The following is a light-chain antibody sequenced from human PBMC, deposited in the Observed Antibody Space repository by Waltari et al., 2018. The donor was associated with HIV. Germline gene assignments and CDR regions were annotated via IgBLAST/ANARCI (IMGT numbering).Light chain of an antibody. CDR1: QRVGTF. V-gene: IGKV3-11*01. Sequence: EIVLTQSPATLSLSPGERATLSCRASQRVGTFLAWYQHKPGQPPRLLIYDSSTRAAGIPVRFTGRGSGTDFTLTISSLEPEDFAIYYCQQSTNWPPGVTFGGGTRVEIK. J-gene: IGKJ4*01. CDR3: QQSTNWPPGVT. CDR2: DSS.